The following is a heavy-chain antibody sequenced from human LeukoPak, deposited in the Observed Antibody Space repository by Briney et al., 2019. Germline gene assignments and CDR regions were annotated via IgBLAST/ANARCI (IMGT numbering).Heavy chain of an antibody. V-gene: IGHV4-59*01. J-gene: IGHJ3*02. D-gene: IGHD3-22*01. CDR2: ICYSGST. CDR1: GGSISSYY. Sequence: PSETLSLTCTVSGGSISSYYWSWIRQPPGKGLEWIGYICYSGSTNYNPSLKSRVTISVDTSKNQFSLKLSSVTAADTAVYYCARAAKDSSGYHDAFDIWGQGTMVTVSS. CDR3: ARAAKDSSGYHDAFDI.